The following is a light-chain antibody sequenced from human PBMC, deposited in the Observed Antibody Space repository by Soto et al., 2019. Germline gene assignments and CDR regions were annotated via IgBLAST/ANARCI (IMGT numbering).Light chain of an antibody. CDR3: CSYAGSITYV. CDR1: SSDVGNYNL. CDR2: EGS. V-gene: IGLV2-23*01. Sequence: QSALTKPASVSGSPGQSITISFTGASSDVGNYNLVSWYQQHPGKAPKLMIYEGSKRPSGVSNRFSGSKSGNTASLTISILQAEDESDYYCCSYAGSITYVFGTVTKVTV. J-gene: IGLJ1*01.